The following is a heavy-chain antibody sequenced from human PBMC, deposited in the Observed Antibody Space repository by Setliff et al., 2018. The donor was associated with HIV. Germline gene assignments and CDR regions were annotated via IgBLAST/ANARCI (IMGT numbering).Heavy chain of an antibody. CDR3: VRRAKTQPHFDF. Sequence: SETLSLTCSVSGGFIRSSSYYWGWIRQPPGKGLEWIGIIHSSGTTYYNPSLSSRVTMSVDTSKNQFSLKLNSVTAADTAIFYCVRRAKTQPHFDFWGQGTLVTSPQ. V-gene: IGHV4-39*01. CDR2: IHSSGTT. D-gene: IGHD5-18*01. CDR1: GGFIRSSSYY. J-gene: IGHJ4*02.